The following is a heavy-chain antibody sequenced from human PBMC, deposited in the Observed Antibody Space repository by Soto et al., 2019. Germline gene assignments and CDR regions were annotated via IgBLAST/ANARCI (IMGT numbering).Heavy chain of an antibody. CDR1: GYTFTSYG. D-gene: IGHD1-26*01. CDR2: MNPNSGNT. V-gene: IGHV1-8*01. J-gene: IGHJ3*02. Sequence: QVQLVQSGAEVKKPGASVKVSCKTSGYTFTSYGINWVRQATGQGLEWMGWMNPNSGNTAYAQKFQGRLTMTRNTSISTAYMDLSSLRSEDTAVYYCARERSSGAFDIWGQGTMVTVSS. CDR3: ARERSSGAFDI.